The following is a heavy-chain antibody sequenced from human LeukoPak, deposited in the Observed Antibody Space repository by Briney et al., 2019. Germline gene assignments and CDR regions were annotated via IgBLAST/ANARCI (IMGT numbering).Heavy chain of an antibody. Sequence: SETLSLTCTVSGGSISSYYWSWIRQPAGKGLEWIGSIYYSGSTYYNPSLKSRVTISVDTSKNQFSLKLSSVTAADTAVYYCARLINWEFDYWGQGTLVTVSS. V-gene: IGHV4-59*05. D-gene: IGHD1-1*01. CDR2: IYYSGST. CDR1: GGSISSYY. CDR3: ARLINWEFDY. J-gene: IGHJ4*02.